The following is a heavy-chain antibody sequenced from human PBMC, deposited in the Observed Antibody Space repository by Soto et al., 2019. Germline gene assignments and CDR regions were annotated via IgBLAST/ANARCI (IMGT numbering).Heavy chain of an antibody. J-gene: IGHJ4*02. V-gene: IGHV1-69*01. D-gene: IGHD5-18*01. Sequence: QVQLVQSGAEVKKPGSSVKVSCKASGCTFSSYASSWVRQAPGQGLEWMGGISPIFGTANYAQKVQGRVTITGDESTSTAYMEQSRLRSDDTAVYYCARGKVQLWLPVDYWGQGALVTVSS. CDR2: ISPIFGTA. CDR1: GCTFSSYA. CDR3: ARGKVQLWLPVDY.